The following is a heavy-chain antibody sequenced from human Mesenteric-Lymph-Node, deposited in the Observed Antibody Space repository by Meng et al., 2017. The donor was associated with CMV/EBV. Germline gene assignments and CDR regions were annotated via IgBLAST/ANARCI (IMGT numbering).Heavy chain of an antibody. D-gene: IGHD3-3*01. CDR3: AKDKGFRYSEWSSV. Sequence: GGSLRLSCAASGFTFSISGMHWVRQAPGKGLEWVALIRSGGSDEYYGDSVKGRFTISRDNSKNTLFLQMNSLRAEDTAVYYCAKDKGFRYSEWSSVRGQGTLVTVSS. CDR1: GFTFSISG. J-gene: IGHJ4*02. V-gene: IGHV3-30*02. CDR2: IRSGGSDE.